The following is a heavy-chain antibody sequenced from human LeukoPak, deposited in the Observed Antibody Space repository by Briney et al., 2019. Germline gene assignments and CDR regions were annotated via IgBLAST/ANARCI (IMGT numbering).Heavy chain of an antibody. D-gene: IGHD3-22*01. J-gene: IGHJ4*02. CDR3: AREPNSSGYSDFDY. Sequence: ASVKVSCKASGYTFTGYYMHWVRQAPGQGLEWMGWISAYNGNTNYAQKLQGRVTMTTDTSTSTAYMELRSLRSDDTAVYYCAREPNSSGYSDFDYWGQGTLVTVSS. CDR1: GYTFTGYY. CDR2: ISAYNGNT. V-gene: IGHV1-18*04.